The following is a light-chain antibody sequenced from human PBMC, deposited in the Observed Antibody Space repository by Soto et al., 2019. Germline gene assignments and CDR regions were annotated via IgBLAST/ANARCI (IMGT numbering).Light chain of an antibody. CDR3: CSYAGRYTWV. CDR2: DVT. J-gene: IGLJ2*01. V-gene: IGLV2-11*01. Sequence: QLVLTQPRSVSESPGQSVTISCTGTSSDVGAYDYVSWYQQHPGKAPQLMIYDVTKRPSGVPHRFSGSRSGNTASLTISGLQAEDDADYYCCSYAGRYTWVFGGGTKLTVL. CDR1: SSDVGAYDY.